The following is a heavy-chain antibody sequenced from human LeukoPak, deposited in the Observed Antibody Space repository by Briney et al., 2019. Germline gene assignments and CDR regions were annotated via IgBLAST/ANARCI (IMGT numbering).Heavy chain of an antibody. V-gene: IGHV1-2*02. Sequence: ASVKVSCKASGYTFTGYYMHWVRQAPGQGLEWMGWINPNSGGTSFTQKFQGRVTMTRDTSIRTAYREVSRLRSDDTAVYYCARGRSIEGSGSLWKYWGQGTLVTVSS. CDR1: GYTFTGYY. D-gene: IGHD3-10*01. CDR3: ARGRSIEGSGSLWKY. J-gene: IGHJ4*02. CDR2: INPNSGGT.